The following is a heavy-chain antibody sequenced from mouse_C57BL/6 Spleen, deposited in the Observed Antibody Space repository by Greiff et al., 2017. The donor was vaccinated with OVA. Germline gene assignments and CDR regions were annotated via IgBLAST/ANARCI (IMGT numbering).Heavy chain of an antibody. D-gene: IGHD1-1*01. CDR3: AKDGSSYGFDY. J-gene: IGHJ2*01. Sequence: QVQLQQSGPELLKPGASVKISCKASGYAFSSSWMNWVKQRPGKGLEWIGRIYPGDGDTNYNGKFKGKATLTADKSSSTAYMQLSSLTSEDSAVYFCAKDGSSYGFDYWGQGTTLTVSS. CDR2: IYPGDGDT. V-gene: IGHV1-82*01. CDR1: GYAFSSSW.